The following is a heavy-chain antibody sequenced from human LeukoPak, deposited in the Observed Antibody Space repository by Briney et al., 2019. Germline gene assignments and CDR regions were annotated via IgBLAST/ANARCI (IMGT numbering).Heavy chain of an antibody. D-gene: IGHD1-1*01. V-gene: IGHV3-13*01. Sequence: GGSLRLSCAASGFTFSSYDMHWVRQATGKGLEWVSAIGTAGDTYFPGSVKGRFTISRENAKTSLYLQMNSLRAGDTAVYYCARGGTGSNDRGDWFDPWGQGTLVTVSS. J-gene: IGHJ5*02. CDR1: GFTFSSYD. CDR3: ARGGTGSNDRGDWFDP. CDR2: IGTAGDT.